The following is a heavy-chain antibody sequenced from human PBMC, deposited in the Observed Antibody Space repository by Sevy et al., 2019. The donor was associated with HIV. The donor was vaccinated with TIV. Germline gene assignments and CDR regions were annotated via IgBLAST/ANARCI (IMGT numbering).Heavy chain of an antibody. J-gene: IGHJ4*02. CDR3: ARDRRTGGYCSSTSCSYYFDY. V-gene: IGHV3-74*01. D-gene: IGHD2-2*01. Sequence: GGSLRLSCAASGFTFSSYWMHWVRQAPGKGLVWVSRINSDGSSTSYADSVKGRFTISRDNAKNTLYLQMNSLRAEDTAVYYCARDRRTGGYCSSTSCSYYFDYWGQGTLVTVSS. CDR1: GFTFSSYW. CDR2: INSDGSST.